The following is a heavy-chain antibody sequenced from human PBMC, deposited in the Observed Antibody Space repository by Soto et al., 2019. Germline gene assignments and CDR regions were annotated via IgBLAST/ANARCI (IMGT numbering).Heavy chain of an antibody. CDR1: GGSISSSSYY. D-gene: IGHD3-22*01. Sequence: SETLSLTCTVSGGSISSSSYYWGWIRQPPGKGLEWIGSIYYSGSTYYNPSLKSRVTISVDTSKNQFSLKLSPVTAADTAVYYCARRGVYYDPTWFDPWGQGTLVTVSS. V-gene: IGHV4-39*01. J-gene: IGHJ5*02. CDR3: ARRGVYYDPTWFDP. CDR2: IYYSGST.